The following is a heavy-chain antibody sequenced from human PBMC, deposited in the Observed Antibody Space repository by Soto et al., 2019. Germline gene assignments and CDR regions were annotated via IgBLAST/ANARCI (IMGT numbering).Heavy chain of an antibody. Sequence: SETLSLTCTVSGGSISSYYWSWIRQPPGKGLEWIVYIYYSGSTNYNPSLKSRVTISVDTSKNHFSLKLSSVTAADTAVYYCARGPYSNYAVTRSREFDYWGQGTLVTVSS. CDR1: GGSISSYY. V-gene: IGHV4-59*01. CDR3: ARGPYSNYAVTRSREFDY. CDR2: IYYSGST. D-gene: IGHD4-4*01. J-gene: IGHJ4*02.